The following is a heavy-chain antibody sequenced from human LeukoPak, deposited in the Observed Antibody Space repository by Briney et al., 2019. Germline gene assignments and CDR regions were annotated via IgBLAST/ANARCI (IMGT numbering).Heavy chain of an antibody. V-gene: IGHV3-23*01. CDR1: GFTFSSYA. J-gene: IGHJ4*02. CDR2: ISGRGDIT. Sequence: PGGSLRLSCAASGFTFSSYAMNWVRQAPGKGLEWVSAISGRGDITYYTDSVKGRFTISRDTSRSTLYLQMSSLRAEDTAVYYCTKDLEFCGGDCYSGADNWGQGALVTVSS. CDR3: TKDLEFCGGDCYSGADN. D-gene: IGHD2-21*01.